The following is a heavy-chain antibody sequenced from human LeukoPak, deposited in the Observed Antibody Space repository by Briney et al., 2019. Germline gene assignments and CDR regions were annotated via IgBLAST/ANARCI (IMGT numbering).Heavy chain of an antibody. CDR2: IYYSGST. CDR3: ARLYSSSLGRVFDY. CDR1: GGSISSGDYY. Sequence: SQTLSLTCTVSGGSISSGDYYWSWIRQPPGKGLEWIGYIYYSGSTYYNLSLKSRVTISVDTSKNQFSLKLSSVTAADTAVYYCARLYSSSLGRVFDYWGQGTLVPVSS. V-gene: IGHV4-30-4*01. J-gene: IGHJ4*02. D-gene: IGHD4-11*01.